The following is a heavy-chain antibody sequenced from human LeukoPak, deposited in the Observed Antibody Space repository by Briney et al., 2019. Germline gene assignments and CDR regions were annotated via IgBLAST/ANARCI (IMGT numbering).Heavy chain of an antibody. CDR2: IRYDGSNK. V-gene: IGHV3-30*02. CDR3: AKAAGYSSGNYYYYMDV. CDR1: GFTFSSYG. D-gene: IGHD6-19*01. Sequence: GGSLRLSCAASGFTFSSYGMHWVRQAPGKGLEWAAFIRYDGSNKYYADSVKGRFTISRDNSKNTLYLQMNSLRAEDTAVYYCAKAAGYSSGNYYYYMDVWGKGTTVTISS. J-gene: IGHJ6*03.